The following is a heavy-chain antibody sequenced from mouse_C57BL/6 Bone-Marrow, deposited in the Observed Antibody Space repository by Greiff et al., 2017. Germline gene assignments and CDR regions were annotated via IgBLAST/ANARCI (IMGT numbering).Heavy chain of an antibody. CDR1: GYTFTSYW. D-gene: IGHD1-1*01. CDR2: IYPGNSAT. J-gene: IGHJ3*01. V-gene: IGHV1-5*01. Sequence: VQLQQSGTVLARPGASVKMSCKTSGYTFTSYWMHWVKQRPGQGLEWIGAIYPGNSATSYNQKFKSKTKLTAVTSASTAYMELSSLTTEECAIYCCKTRYFPFAYRGQGTLVTVSA. CDR3: KTRYFPFAY.